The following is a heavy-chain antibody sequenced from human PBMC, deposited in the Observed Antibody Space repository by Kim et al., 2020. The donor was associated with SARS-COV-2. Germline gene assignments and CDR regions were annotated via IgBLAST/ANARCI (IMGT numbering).Heavy chain of an antibody. CDR1: GFTFNNAW. Sequence: GGSLRLSCAASGFTFNNAWMSWVRQAPGKGLEWVGRIISETDGGTIDYAAPVKGRFTISRDDSKNTLYLQMNSPKTDDTAVYYCYTDSSGDYGRGFGGQG. CDR2: IISETDGGTI. D-gene: IGHD4-17*01. V-gene: IGHV3-15*01. J-gene: IGHJ1*01. CDR3: YTDSSGDYGRGF.